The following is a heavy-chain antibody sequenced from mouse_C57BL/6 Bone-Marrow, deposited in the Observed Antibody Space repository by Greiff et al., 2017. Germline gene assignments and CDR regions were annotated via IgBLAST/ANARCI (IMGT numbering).Heavy chain of an antibody. D-gene: IGHD2-3*01. J-gene: IGHJ1*01. V-gene: IGHV12-3*02. CDR2: ITHSGET. Sequence: QVQLKQSGPGLVKPSPSLFLACSTTGFPITSGYYWIWIRQSPGKPLEWMGYITHSGETFYNPSLQSPISITRETSKNQFFLQLNTVTTEDTAMYYCAGDYDGYWYFDVWGAGTTVTVSS. CDR1: GFPITSGYY. CDR3: AGDYDGYWYFDV.